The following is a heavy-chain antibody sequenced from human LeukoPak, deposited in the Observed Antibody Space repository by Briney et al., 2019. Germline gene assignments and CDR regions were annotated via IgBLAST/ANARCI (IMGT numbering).Heavy chain of an antibody. V-gene: IGHV3-7*01. CDR3: ARSENSLDY. Sequence: GGSLRLSCAASGFTFSSYWMSWVRQAPGKGLEWVANIKQDGSEKYYVDSVKGRFTMSRDNAKNTVYLQMNSLRAEDTAIYYCARSENSLDYWGRGTLVTVSS. CDR2: IKQDGSEK. J-gene: IGHJ4*02. D-gene: IGHD1-7*01. CDR1: GFTFSSYW.